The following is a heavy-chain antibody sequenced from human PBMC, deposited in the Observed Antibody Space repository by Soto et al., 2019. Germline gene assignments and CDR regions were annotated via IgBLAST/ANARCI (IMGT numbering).Heavy chain of an antibody. Sequence: PSETLSLTCSVSGYSVSSSDYYWAWIRQPPGKGLEWIGSMLCSGSTDYNPSLKSRVSISLDTSKNQISLKLTSVTAADTAVYYCARTPTQSWQPYGMDVWGQGTTVTVS. J-gene: IGHJ6*02. CDR1: GYSVSSSDYY. V-gene: IGHV4-39*07. CDR2: MLCSGST. CDR3: ARTPTQSWQPYGMDV. D-gene: IGHD6-13*01.